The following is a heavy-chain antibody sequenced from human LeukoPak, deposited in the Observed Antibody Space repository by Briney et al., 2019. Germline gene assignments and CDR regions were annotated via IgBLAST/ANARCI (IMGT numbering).Heavy chain of an antibody. J-gene: IGHJ3*02. Sequence: PGGSLRLSCAASGFTFSSYEMKWVRQAPGKGLEWVSYISSSGSTIYYADSVKGRFTISRDNAKNSLYLQMNSLRAEDTAVYYCARVSGGYAFDIWGQGTMVTVSS. D-gene: IGHD2-15*01. CDR1: GFTFSSYE. CDR3: ARVSGGYAFDI. CDR2: ISSSGSTI. V-gene: IGHV3-48*03.